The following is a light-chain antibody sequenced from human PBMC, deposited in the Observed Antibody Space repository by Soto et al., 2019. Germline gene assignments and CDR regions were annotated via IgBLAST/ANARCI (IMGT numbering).Light chain of an antibody. CDR3: CSHAGSTTFAV. CDR2: EAT. CDR1: SSDVGSHNL. V-gene: IGLV2-23*02. J-gene: IGLJ3*02. Sequence: QSVLTQPASVSGSPGQSISISCTGTSSDVGSHNLVSWYQQHPGKAPKLMIYEATRRPSGVSYRFSGSKSGNTASLTISGLQAEDEADYYCCSHAGSTTFAVFGGGTKLTVL.